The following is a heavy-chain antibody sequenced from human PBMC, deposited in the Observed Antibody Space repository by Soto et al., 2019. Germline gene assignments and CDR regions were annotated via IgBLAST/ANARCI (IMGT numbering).Heavy chain of an antibody. J-gene: IGHJ3*02. CDR2: IKQDGSEK. CDR3: ARESCKYCSSTSCYCHDAFDI. V-gene: IGHV3-7*01. Sequence: GGSLRLSCAASGFTFSSYWMSWVRQAPGKGLEWVANIKQDGSEKYYVDSVKGRFTISRDNAKNSLYLQMNSLRAEDTAVSYCARESCKYCSSTSCYCHDAFDIWGQGTMVTVSS. CDR1: GFTFSSYW. D-gene: IGHD2-2*01.